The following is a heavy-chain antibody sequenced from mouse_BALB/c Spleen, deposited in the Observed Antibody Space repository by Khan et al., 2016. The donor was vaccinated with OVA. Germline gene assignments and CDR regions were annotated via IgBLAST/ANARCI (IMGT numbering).Heavy chain of an antibody. V-gene: IGHV14-1*02. CDR1: GFNIKDYY. J-gene: IGHJ3*01. D-gene: IGHD2-3*01. CDR2: IDPENGNT. CDR3: TRDGYSPWFAY. Sequence: VRLQQSGAELVRPGALVKLSYKASGFNIKDYYIHWVKQRPEQGLEWIGGIDPENGNTIYDPKFQGKASITADTSSYTAYLQLSSLTSEDTAVYYCTRDGYSPWFAYWGQGTLVTVSA.